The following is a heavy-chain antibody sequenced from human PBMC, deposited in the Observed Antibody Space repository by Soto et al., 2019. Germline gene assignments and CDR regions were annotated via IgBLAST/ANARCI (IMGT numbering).Heavy chain of an antibody. CDR3: ARVPLTTVVTFDY. D-gene: IGHD4-17*01. CDR2: IYCSGST. V-gene: IGHV4-61*01. Sequence: SETLSLTCTVSGGSVSSGSYYWSWIRQPPGKGLEWIGYIYCSGSTNYNPSLKSRVTISVDTSKNQFSLKLSSVTAADTAVYYCARVPLTTVVTFDYWGQGTLVTVSS. J-gene: IGHJ4*02. CDR1: GGSVSSGSYY.